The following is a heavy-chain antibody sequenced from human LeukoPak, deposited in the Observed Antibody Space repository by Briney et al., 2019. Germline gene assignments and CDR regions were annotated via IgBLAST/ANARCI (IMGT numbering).Heavy chain of an antibody. J-gene: IGHJ4*02. D-gene: IGHD3-16*01. CDR2: IKQDGSEK. Sequence: GGSLRLSCAASGFTFSSYWMSWVRQALGKGLEWVANIKQDGSEKYYAGSVKGRFTISRDNSKNTLYLQMNSLRAEDTAVYYCAKGMITFERLDYWGQGTLVTVSS. CDR1: GFTFSSYW. V-gene: IGHV3-7*03. CDR3: AKGMITFERLDY.